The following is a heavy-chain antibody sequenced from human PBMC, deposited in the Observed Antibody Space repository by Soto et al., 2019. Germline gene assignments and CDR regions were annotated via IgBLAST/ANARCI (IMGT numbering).Heavy chain of an antibody. CDR1: GFTFSSYS. CDR3: ARGDSSSWYEEWEYYYYGMDV. CDR2: ISSSSITI. V-gene: IGHV3-48*02. J-gene: IGHJ6*02. D-gene: IGHD6-13*01. Sequence: GGSLRLSCAASGFTFSSYSMNWVRQAPGKGLEWVSYISSSSITIYYTDSVKGRFTISRDNAKNSLYLQMNSLRDEDTAVYYCARGDSSSWYEEWEYYYYGMDVWGQGTTVTVSS.